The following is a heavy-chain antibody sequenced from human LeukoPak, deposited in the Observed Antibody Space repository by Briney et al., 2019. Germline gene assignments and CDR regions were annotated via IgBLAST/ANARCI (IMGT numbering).Heavy chain of an antibody. Sequence: ASVKLSCKASGYTFTGYYMHWVRQAPGQGLECMGIINPSGGSTSYAQKFQGRVTMTRDTSTSTVYMELRSLRSEDTAVYYCAREAVAGPRGLDYWGQGTLVTVSS. D-gene: IGHD6-19*01. V-gene: IGHV1-46*01. CDR3: AREAVAGPRGLDY. J-gene: IGHJ4*02. CDR1: GYTFTGYY. CDR2: INPSGGST.